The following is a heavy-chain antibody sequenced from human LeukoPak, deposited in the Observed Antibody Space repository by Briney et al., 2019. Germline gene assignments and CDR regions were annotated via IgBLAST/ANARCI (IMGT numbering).Heavy chain of an antibody. CDR3: ARGSITVVPAFDI. D-gene: IGHD4-23*01. V-gene: IGHV4-59*12. CDR2: IYYTGSA. Sequence: SETLSLTCTVSGGSIGTYYWSWIRQPPGKGLEWIGCIYYTGSANYNPSLKSRGTISVDTSKNQFSLKLTSVTAADTAVYYCARGSITVVPAFDIWGQGTMFTVSS. CDR1: GGSIGTYY. J-gene: IGHJ3*02.